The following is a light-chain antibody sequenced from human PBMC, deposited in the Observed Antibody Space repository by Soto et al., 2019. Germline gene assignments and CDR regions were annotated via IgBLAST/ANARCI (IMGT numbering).Light chain of an antibody. J-gene: IGKJ1*01. CDR2: DAS. CDR1: QNINTW. V-gene: IGKV1-5*01. CDR3: LQHNSYPWT. Sequence: DIQMTQSQSTLSASVGDRVTITCRASQNINTWLAWYQQKPGKAPKLLIYDASSLQTGVPSRFSGSGSRTEFTLTISSLQPEDFATYYCLQHNSYPWTFGQGTKVDNK.